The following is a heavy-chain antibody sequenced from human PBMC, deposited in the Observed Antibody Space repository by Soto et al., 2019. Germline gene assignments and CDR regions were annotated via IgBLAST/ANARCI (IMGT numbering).Heavy chain of an antibody. CDR1: GFTFSSYS. D-gene: IGHD4-17*01. J-gene: IGHJ5*02. V-gene: IGHV3-21*01. CDR3: ARDIHDYDSFRFDP. Sequence: EVLLVESGGGLVKPGGSLRLSCAASGFTFSSYSMNWVRQAPGKGLEWVSSISSSSSFIYYADSLKGRFTMSRDNAKNSLYLQMNSLRAEDTAVYYCARDIHDYDSFRFDPWGQGTLVTVSS. CDR2: ISSSSSFI.